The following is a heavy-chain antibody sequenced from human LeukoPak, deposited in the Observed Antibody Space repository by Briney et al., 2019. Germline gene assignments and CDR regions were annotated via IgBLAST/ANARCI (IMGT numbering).Heavy chain of an antibody. V-gene: IGHV3-23*01. D-gene: IGHD6-6*01. J-gene: IGHJ4*02. CDR2: ISGSGGST. CDR1: GFTFSSYA. CDR3: ARCSGVFGSSGY. Sequence: GGSLRLSCAASGFTFSSYAMSWVRQAPGKGLEWVSGISGSGGSTYYADSVRGRFTISRDNAKNSLYLQMNSLRAEDTAVYYCARCSGVFGSSGYWGQGTLVTVSS.